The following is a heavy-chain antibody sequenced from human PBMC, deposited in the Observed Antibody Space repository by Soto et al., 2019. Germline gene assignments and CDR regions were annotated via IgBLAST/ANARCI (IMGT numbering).Heavy chain of an antibody. CDR3: ARQKSTSCYCPDAFDI. V-gene: IGHV4-34*01. J-gene: IGHJ3*02. D-gene: IGHD2-2*01. Sequence: PTETLSLICAVYGGSFTGYYWNWLRQPPGEGLEWIGKIDQNGSNNYNPSLKSRNNMKVDTSKSQISLKITTVTAQDTAVFYFARQKSTSCYCPDAFDIWGQGTMVTVSS. CDR2: IDQNGSN. CDR1: GGSFTGYY.